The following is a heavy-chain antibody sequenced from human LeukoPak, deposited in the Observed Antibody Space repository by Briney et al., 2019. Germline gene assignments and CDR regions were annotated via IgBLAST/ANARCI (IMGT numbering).Heavy chain of an antibody. V-gene: IGHV1-8*01. CDR1: GYTFTNND. CDR3: ASRVYDSSGYYDFDY. J-gene: IGHJ4*02. D-gene: IGHD3-22*01. Sequence: ASVKVSCKASGYTFTNNDINWVRQATGQGLEWMGWMNPDSGNTGYAQKFQGRVAMTRDTSISTAYMELSSLRSEDTAVYYCASRVYDSSGYYDFDYWGQGTLVTVSS. CDR2: MNPDSGNT.